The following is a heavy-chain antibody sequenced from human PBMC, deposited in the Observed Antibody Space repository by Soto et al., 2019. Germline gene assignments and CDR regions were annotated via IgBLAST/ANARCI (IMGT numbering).Heavy chain of an antibody. J-gene: IGHJ4*02. CDR3: ARGPFTIFGVVIGGIFDY. CDR2: INPSGGST. D-gene: IGHD3-3*01. Sequence: QVQLVQSGAEVKKPGASVKVSCKASGYTFTSYYMHWVRQAPGQGLEWMGIINPSGGSTSYAQKFQGRVTMTRDTSTSTVYMELSSLRSEDTAVYYCARGPFTIFGVVIGGIFDYWGQGTLVTVSS. V-gene: IGHV1-46*03. CDR1: GYTFTSYY.